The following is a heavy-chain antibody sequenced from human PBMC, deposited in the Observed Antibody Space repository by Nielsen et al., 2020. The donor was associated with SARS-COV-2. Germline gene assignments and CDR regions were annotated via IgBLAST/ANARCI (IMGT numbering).Heavy chain of an antibody. V-gene: IGHV1-69*13. J-gene: IGHJ4*02. CDR3: ARDSRAGPLDY. Sequence: SVKVSCKVSGYTLTELSMHWVRQAPGKGLEWMGGIIPIFGTANYAQKFQGRVTITADESTSTAYMELSSLRSEDTAVYYCARDSRAGPLDYWGQGTLVTVSS. CDR2: IIPIFGTA. CDR1: GYTLTELS.